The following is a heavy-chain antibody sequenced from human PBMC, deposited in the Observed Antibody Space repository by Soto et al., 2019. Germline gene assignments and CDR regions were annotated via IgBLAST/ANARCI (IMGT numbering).Heavy chain of an antibody. CDR1: GGSINNHY. CDR3: ARGGARNYYCSSTSCYDNWFDP. D-gene: IGHD2-2*01. J-gene: IGHJ5*02. V-gene: IGHV4-59*11. Sequence: SETLSLTCTVSGGSINNHYWSWIRQPPGKGLEWLGYVYYNGITNYNPSLKSRVTMLVDTSKNQLSLNLTSLTAADTAVYYCARGGARNYYCSSTSCYDNWFDPWGQGTLVTVSS. CDR2: VYYNGIT.